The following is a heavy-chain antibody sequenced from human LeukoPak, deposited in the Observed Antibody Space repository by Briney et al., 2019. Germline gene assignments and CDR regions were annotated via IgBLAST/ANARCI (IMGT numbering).Heavy chain of an antibody. CDR3: ARVNRGNYHFDY. CDR2: TRNKANSYTT. D-gene: IGHD1-26*01. V-gene: IGHV3-72*01. CDR1: GFTFSDHY. Sequence: GGSLRLSCAASGFTFSDHYMDWVRQAPGKGLEWVGRTRNKANSYTTEYAASVKGRFTISRDDSKNSLYLQMDSLKTEDTAVYFCARVNRGNYHFDYWGQGTLVTVSS. J-gene: IGHJ4*02.